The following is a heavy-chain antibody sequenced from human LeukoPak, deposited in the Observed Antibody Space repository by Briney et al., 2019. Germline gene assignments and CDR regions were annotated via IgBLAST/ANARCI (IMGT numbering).Heavy chain of an antibody. CDR1: GGTFSSYA. V-gene: IGHV1-69*06. CDR2: IIPIFGTA. Sequence: SVKVSCKASGGTFSSYAISWARHAPGQGLEWMGRIIPIFGTANYAQKFQGRVTITADKSTSTAYMELSSLISEDTAVYYCARVGDFWSGYRSVDYWGQGTLVTVSS. D-gene: IGHD3-3*01. J-gene: IGHJ4*02. CDR3: ARVGDFWSGYRSVDY.